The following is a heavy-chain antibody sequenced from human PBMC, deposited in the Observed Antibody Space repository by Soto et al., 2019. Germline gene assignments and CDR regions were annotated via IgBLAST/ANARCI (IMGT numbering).Heavy chain of an antibody. CDR2: INHSGST. J-gene: IGHJ5*02. CDR3: ARGLEGYCSGGSCYSPVWLDP. Sequence: QVQLQQWGAGLLKPSETLSLTCAVYGGSFSGYYWSWIRQPPGKGLEWIGEINHSGSTNYNPSLKSRVTISVDTSKNQFSLKLSSVTAADTAVYYCARGLEGYCSGGSCYSPVWLDPWGQGTLVTVSS. V-gene: IGHV4-34*01. D-gene: IGHD2-15*01. CDR1: GGSFSGYY.